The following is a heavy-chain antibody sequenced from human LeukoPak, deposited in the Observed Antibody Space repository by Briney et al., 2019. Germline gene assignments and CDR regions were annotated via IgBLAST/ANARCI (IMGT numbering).Heavy chain of an antibody. CDR3: ARDLGGNYHNYFDF. D-gene: IGHD1-26*01. Sequence: PGRSLRLSCAASGFTFSSYGMHWVRQAPGKGLEWVAIIWYDGSNKYYADPVKGRFTISRDNSKNTLYLQMNSLRAEDTAVYYCARDLGGNYHNYFDFWGQGTLVTVSS. CDR2: IWYDGSNK. V-gene: IGHV3-33*01. CDR1: GFTFSSYG. J-gene: IGHJ4*02.